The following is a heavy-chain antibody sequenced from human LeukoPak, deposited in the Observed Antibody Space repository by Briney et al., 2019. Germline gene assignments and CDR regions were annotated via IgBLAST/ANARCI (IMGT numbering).Heavy chain of an antibody. J-gene: IGHJ6*04. V-gene: IGHV1-69*13. CDR2: IIPIFGTA. Sequence: SVKVSCKASGGTFSSYAISRVRQAPGQGLEWMGGIIPIFGTANYAQKFQGRVTITADESTSTAYMELSSLRSEDTAVYYCARTTRGYCSGGSCRLGYYYYGMDVWGKGTTVTVSS. CDR3: ARTTRGYCSGGSCRLGYYYYGMDV. CDR1: GGTFSSYA. D-gene: IGHD2-15*01.